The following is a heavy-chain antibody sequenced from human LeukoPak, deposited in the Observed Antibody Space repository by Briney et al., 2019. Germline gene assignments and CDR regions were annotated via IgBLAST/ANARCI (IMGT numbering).Heavy chain of an antibody. CDR3: ARDGPISSSWYYFDY. Sequence: GGSLRLSCATSGLTFTNAWMSWFRQAPGKGLEWVSVIYSGGSTYYADSVKGRFTISRDNSKNTLYLQMNSLRAEDTAVYYCARDGPISSSWYYFDYWGQGTLVTVSS. V-gene: IGHV3-66*01. J-gene: IGHJ4*02. CDR2: IYSGGST. CDR1: GLTFTNAW. D-gene: IGHD6-13*01.